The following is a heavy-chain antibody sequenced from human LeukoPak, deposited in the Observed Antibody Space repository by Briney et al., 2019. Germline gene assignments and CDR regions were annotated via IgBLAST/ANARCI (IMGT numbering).Heavy chain of an antibody. V-gene: IGHV3-7*05. D-gene: IGHD3-10*01. J-gene: IGHJ4*02. Sequence: GGSLSLSCAASGFTFSSYWMSWVRQAPGKGLEWVANIKQGGSEKYYVDSVKGRFTISRENAKNSLYLQMNSLRAEDTAVYYCARWYYGSGSWVLDYWGQGTLVTVSS. CDR2: IKQGGSEK. CDR3: ARWYYGSGSWVLDY. CDR1: GFTFSSYW.